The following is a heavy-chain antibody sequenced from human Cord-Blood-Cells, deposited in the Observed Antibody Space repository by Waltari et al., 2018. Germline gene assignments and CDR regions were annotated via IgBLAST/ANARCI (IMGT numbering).Heavy chain of an antibody. CDR3: AHRYSSSSRGVFDY. CDR2: IYWNDDK. D-gene: IGHD6-6*01. V-gene: IGHV2-5*01. J-gene: IGHJ4*02. CDR1: GFSLSTSRVG. Sequence: QITLKESGPTLVKPTQTLTLTCTFSGFSLSTSRVGVGWIRQPPGKALEWLALIYWNDDKRYSPSLKSRLTITKDTSKNQVVLTMTNMDPVDTATYYCAHRYSSSSRGVFDYWGQGTLVTVSS.